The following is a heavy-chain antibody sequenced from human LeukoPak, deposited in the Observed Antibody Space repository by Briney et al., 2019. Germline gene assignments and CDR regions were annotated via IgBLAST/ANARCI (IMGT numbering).Heavy chain of an antibody. CDR1: GGSISSGSYY. D-gene: IGHD6-6*01. V-gene: IGHV4-61*02. J-gene: IGHJ4*02. Sequence: PSETLSLTCTVSGGSISSGSYYWSWIRQPAGKGLEWIGRIYTSGSINYNPSLKSRVTISVDTSKNQFSLKLSSVTAADTAVYYCARVYRQLGAFDYWGQGTLVTVSS. CDR2: IYTSGSI. CDR3: ARVYRQLGAFDY.